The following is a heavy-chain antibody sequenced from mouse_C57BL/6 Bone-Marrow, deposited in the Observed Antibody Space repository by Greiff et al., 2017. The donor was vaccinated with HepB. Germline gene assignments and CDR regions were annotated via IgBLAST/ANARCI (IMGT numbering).Heavy chain of an antibody. Sequence: EVQVVESGGGLVQPGGSLKLSCAASGFTFSDYYMYWVRQTPEKRLEWVAYISNGGGSTYYPDTVKGRFTISRDNAKNTLYLQMSRLKSEDTAMYYCARHEGGYYDYWGQGTTLTVSS. CDR2: ISNGGGST. CDR1: GFTFSDYY. V-gene: IGHV5-12*01. D-gene: IGHD2-3*01. J-gene: IGHJ2*01. CDR3: ARHEGGYYDY.